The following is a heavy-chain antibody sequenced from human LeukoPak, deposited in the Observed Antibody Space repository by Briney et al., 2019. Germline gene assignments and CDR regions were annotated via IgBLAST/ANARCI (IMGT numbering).Heavy chain of an antibody. D-gene: IGHD1-26*01. Sequence: GESLRLSCAASGFTFSSYAMHWVRQAPGKGLEWVAVISYDGSNKYYADSVKGRFTISSDNSKNTLYLQMNSLRAEDTAVYYCAREGVVGALTNWFDPWGQGTLVTVSS. CDR2: ISYDGSNK. CDR1: GFTFSSYA. CDR3: AREGVVGALTNWFDP. J-gene: IGHJ5*02. V-gene: IGHV3-30-3*01.